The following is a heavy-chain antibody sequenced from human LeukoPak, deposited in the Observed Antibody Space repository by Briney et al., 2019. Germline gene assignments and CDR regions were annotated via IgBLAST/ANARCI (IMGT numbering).Heavy chain of an antibody. V-gene: IGHV3-48*03. D-gene: IGHD2-21*02. CDR3: SRDRGGGDIYFDY. CDR2: ISSSGSSI. J-gene: IGHJ4*02. CDR1: GFTFSSYE. Sequence: GGSLRLSCAASGFTFSSYELNWVRQTPGKGLEWVSYISSSGSSIYYADSVKGRFTISRDNAKNSLYLQMSSLGAEDTAIYYCSRDRGGGDIYFDYWGQGTLVTVSS.